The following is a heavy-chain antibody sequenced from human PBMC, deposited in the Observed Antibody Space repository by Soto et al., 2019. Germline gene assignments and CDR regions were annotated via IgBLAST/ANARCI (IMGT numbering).Heavy chain of an antibody. CDR1: GFTFSTYS. CDR2: ISSSSSTI. J-gene: IGHJ4*02. D-gene: IGHD6-19*01. V-gene: IGHV3-48*02. CDR3: ARFRSPVADY. Sequence: GGSLRLSCAASGFTFSTYSMNWVRQAPGKGLEWVAYISSSSSTIYYADSVKGRFTISRDNAEKSLYLQMNSLRDEDTAVYYCARFRSPVADYWGQGTLVTVSS.